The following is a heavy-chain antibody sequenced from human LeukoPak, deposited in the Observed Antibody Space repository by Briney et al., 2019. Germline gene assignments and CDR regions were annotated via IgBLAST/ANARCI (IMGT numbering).Heavy chain of an antibody. Sequence: GVSLRLSCPASGFTFNDYYMSLIRQAPGKGLEWLSYINIGGTNTHYADSVKGRFTISRDNAKKSLYLEMNNLRAEDTAVYYCATDGAGFDTWGQGVLVTVSS. J-gene: IGHJ5*02. CDR1: GFTFNDYY. CDR2: INIGGTNT. CDR3: ATDGAGFDT. V-gene: IGHV3-11*01.